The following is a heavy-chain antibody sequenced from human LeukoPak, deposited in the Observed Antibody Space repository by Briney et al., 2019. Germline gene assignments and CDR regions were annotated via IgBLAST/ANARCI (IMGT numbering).Heavy chain of an antibody. Sequence: ASVKVSCKASGYTFTGYYMHWVRQGPGQGLEWMGWINPNSGGTNYAQKFQGRVTMTRDTSISTAYMELSRLRSDDTAVYYCARDRGRGWFPDEYWGQGTPVTVAS. CDR1: GYTFTGYY. V-gene: IGHV1-2*02. CDR3: ARDRGRGWFPDEY. D-gene: IGHD6-19*01. J-gene: IGHJ4*02. CDR2: INPNSGGT.